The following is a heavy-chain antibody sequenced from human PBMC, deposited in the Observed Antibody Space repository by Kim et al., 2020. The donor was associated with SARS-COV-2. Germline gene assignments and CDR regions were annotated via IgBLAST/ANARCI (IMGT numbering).Heavy chain of an antibody. V-gene: IGHV5-51*01. CDR3: ARLDGPRGRDGYNYAFDI. CDR2: IYPGDSDT. Sequence: GASLKISCKGSGYSFTSYWIGWVRQMPGKGLEWMGIIYPGDSDTRYSPSFQGQVTISADKSISTAYLQWSSLKASDTAMYYCARLDGPRGRDGYNYAFDIWGQGTMVTVSS. CDR1: GYSFTSYW. J-gene: IGHJ3*02. D-gene: IGHD5-12*01.